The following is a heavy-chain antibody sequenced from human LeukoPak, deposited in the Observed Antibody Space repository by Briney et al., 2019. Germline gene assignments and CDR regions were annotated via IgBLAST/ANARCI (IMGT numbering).Heavy chain of an antibody. Sequence: KASETLSLTCTVSGGSISSGSYYWSWIRQPAGKGLEWIGRIYTSGSTNYNPSLKSRVTISVDTSKNQFSLKLSSVTAADTAVYYCARHKSYDFWSAYNWFDPWGQGTLVTVSS. V-gene: IGHV4-61*02. CDR3: ARHKSYDFWSAYNWFDP. J-gene: IGHJ5*02. CDR1: GGSISSGSYY. D-gene: IGHD3-3*01. CDR2: IYTSGST.